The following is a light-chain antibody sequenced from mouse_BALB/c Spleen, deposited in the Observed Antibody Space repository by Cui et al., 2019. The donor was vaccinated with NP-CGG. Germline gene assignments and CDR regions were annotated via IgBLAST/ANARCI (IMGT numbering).Light chain of an antibody. CDR3: ALWYSNHWV. J-gene: IGLJ1*01. Sequence: QAVVTQYSALTTSPGETVTLTCRSSTAAVTTSNYANWVQEKPDHLFTGLIGGTNNRVPGVPARFSGSLIGDKAALTITGAQTEDEAIYFCALWYSNHWVFGGGTKLTVL. CDR2: GTN. CDR1: TAAVTTSNY. V-gene: IGLV1*01.